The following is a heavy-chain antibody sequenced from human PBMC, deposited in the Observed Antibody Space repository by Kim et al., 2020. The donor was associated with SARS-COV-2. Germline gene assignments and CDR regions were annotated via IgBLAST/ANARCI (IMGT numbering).Heavy chain of an antibody. Sequence: SETLSLTCTVSGGSISSSSYYWGWIRQPPGKGLEWIGSIYYSGSTYYNPSLKSRVTISVDTSKNQFSLKLSSVTAADTAVYYCAGPNWNGALFYWGQGTLVTVSS. V-gene: IGHV4-39*01. CDR3: AGPNWNGALFY. D-gene: IGHD1-20*01. J-gene: IGHJ4*02. CDR1: GGSISSSSYY. CDR2: IYYSGST.